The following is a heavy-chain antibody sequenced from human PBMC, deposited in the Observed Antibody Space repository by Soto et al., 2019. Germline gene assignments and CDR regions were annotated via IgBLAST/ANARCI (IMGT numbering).Heavy chain of an antibody. CDR3: ARLGIAAAGKHYYYGMDV. J-gene: IGHJ6*02. CDR1: GGFLSESY. CDR2: INHVGGT. V-gene: IGHV4-34*01. D-gene: IGHD6-13*01. Sequence: SETLSLTCAVYGGFLSESYWTWIRQPPGKGLEWIGEINHVGGTNYNPSLKSRVTMSVDTSQNQFSLRLISVTAADTAVYYCARLGIAAAGKHYYYGMDVWGQGTTVTVSS.